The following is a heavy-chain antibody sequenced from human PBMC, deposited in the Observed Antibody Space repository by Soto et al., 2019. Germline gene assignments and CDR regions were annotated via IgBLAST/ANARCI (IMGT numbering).Heavy chain of an antibody. D-gene: IGHD4-17*01. CDR3: ARGDATKIVVTTYYGMDV. J-gene: IGHJ6*02. Sequence: QVQLVQSGAEVKKPGSSVTVSCKASGGSLSSYGISWVRQAPGQGLEWMGGIIPVFGTANYAQKFQGRVTITADESTSIVYMDVTSLRSEDTAVYYCARGDATKIVVTTYYGMDVWGQGTTVTVSS. CDR2: IIPVFGTA. CDR1: GGSLSSYG. V-gene: IGHV1-69*12.